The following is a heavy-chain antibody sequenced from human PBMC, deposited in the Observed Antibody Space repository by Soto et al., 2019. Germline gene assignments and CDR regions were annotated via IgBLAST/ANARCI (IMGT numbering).Heavy chain of an antibody. Sequence: SVKVSCEASGYTFTSYGISWVRQAPGQGLEWMGRIIPILGIANYAQKFQGRVTITADKSTSTAYMELSSLRSEDTAVYYCARDLECHYSGSSCYYFDYWGQGTLVTVSS. D-gene: IGHD2-15*01. CDR3: ARDLECHYSGSSCYYFDY. CDR1: GYTFTSYG. CDR2: IIPILGIA. V-gene: IGHV1-69*04. J-gene: IGHJ4*02.